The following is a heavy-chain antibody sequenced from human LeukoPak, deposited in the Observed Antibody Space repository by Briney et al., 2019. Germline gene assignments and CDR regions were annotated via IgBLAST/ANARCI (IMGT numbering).Heavy chain of an antibody. J-gene: IGHJ6*02. CDR1: GFTFSSYG. V-gene: IGHV3-30*18. CDR3: AKDSVGGYDYVWGGYRYRTETNKYGMDV. Sequence: GGSLRLSCAASGFTFSSYGMHWVRQAPGKGLEWVAVISYDGSNKYYADSVKGRFTISRDNSKNTLYLQMNSLRAEDTAVYYCAKDSVGGYDYVWGGYRYRTETNKYGMDVWGRGTTVTVSS. CDR2: ISYDGSNK. D-gene: IGHD3-16*02.